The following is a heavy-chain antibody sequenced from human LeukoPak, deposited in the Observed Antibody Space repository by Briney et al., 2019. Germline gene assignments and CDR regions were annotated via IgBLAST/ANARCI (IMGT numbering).Heavy chain of an antibody. CDR2: ISGTGGST. J-gene: IGHJ3*02. CDR1: RFTFSSYA. Sequence: GGSLRLSCAASRFTFSSYAMSWVRQAPGKGLEWVSSISGTGGSTYYADSVKGRFTISRDNSKNTLYLQMNSLRAEDTAVYYCAKDRGNFRYAFDIWGQGTMVTVSS. D-gene: IGHD4-23*01. CDR3: AKDRGNFRYAFDI. V-gene: IGHV3-23*01.